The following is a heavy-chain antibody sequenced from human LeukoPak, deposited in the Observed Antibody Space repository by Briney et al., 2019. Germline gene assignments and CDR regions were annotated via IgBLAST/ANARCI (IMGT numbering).Heavy chain of an antibody. Sequence: ASVKVSCKASGYTFTSYGISWVRQAPGQGLEWMGWISAYNGNTNYAQKLQGRVTMTTDTSTSTAYMELRSLRSDDTAVYYCARGGGLRYFDWLLYPDYWGQGTLVTASS. CDR2: ISAYNGNT. CDR3: ARGGGLRYFDWLLYPDY. CDR1: GYTFTSYG. D-gene: IGHD3-9*01. J-gene: IGHJ4*02. V-gene: IGHV1-18*01.